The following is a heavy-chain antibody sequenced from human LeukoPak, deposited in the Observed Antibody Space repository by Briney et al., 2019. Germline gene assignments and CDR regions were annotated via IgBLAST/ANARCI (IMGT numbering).Heavy chain of an antibody. J-gene: IGHJ3*02. V-gene: IGHV4-28*01. CDR2: IYYSGST. CDR3: ARIKSGWSYDAFDI. CDR1: GYSISSSNW. Sequence: PSGTLSLTCAVSGYSISSSNWWGWIRQPPGKGLEWIGYIYYSGSTYYNPSLKSRVTMSVDTSKNQFSLKLSSVTAVDTAVYYCARIKSGWSYDAFDIWGQGTMVTVSS. D-gene: IGHD6-19*01.